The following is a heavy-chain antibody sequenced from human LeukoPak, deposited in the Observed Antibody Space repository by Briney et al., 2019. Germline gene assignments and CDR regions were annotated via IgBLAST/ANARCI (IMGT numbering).Heavy chain of an antibody. D-gene: IGHD6-13*01. Sequence: GGSLRLSCAASGFGFGSHAVHWVRQAPGKGLEWLAQIWYDGSNKYYVDSVKGRFTTSRDNSKNTVYLQMNSLRAEDTAVYFCARDGQQLAPYAMDVWGQGTTVTVSS. CDR1: GFGFGSHA. CDR2: IWYDGSNK. V-gene: IGHV3-33*01. J-gene: IGHJ6*02. CDR3: ARDGQQLAPYAMDV.